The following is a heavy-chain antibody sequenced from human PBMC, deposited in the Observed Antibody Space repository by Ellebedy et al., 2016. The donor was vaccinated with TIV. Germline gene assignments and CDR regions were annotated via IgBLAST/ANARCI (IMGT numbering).Heavy chain of an antibody. V-gene: IGHV1-46*01. CDR2: INPSGGST. D-gene: IGHD6-19*01. CDR3: ARDWEPVAGPPEVFQVQH. J-gene: IGHJ1*01. Sequence: ASVKVSCXASGYTFTSYYMHWVRQAPGQGLEWMGIINPSGGSTSYAQKFQGRVTMTRDTSTSTVYMELSSLRSEDTAVYYCARDWEPVAGPPEVFQVQHWGQGTLVTVSS. CDR1: GYTFTSYY.